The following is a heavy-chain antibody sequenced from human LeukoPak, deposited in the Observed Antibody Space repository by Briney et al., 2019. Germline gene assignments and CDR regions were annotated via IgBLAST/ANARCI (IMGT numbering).Heavy chain of an antibody. CDR2: ISAYNGNT. CDR1: GYTFTSYG. D-gene: IGHD2-15*01. CDR3: ARTGLDCSGGSCYRHYYYYYYMDV. J-gene: IGHJ6*03. V-gene: IGHV1-18*01. Sequence: ASVKVSCKASGYTFTSYGISWVRQAPGQGLEWMGWISAYNGNTNYAQKLQGRVTMTTDTSTSTAYMELRSLRSDDTAVYYCARTGLDCSGGSCYRHYYYYYYMDVWGKGTTVTVSS.